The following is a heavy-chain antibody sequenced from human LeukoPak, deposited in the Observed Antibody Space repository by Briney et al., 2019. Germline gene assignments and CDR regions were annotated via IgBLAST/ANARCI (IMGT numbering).Heavy chain of an antibody. V-gene: IGHV4-59*01. CDR1: GGSISSYY. J-gene: IGHJ4*02. CDR2: IYYSGST. CDR3: ARVRAYAVTTEYFDY. D-gene: IGHD4-17*01. Sequence: SETLSLTCTVSGGSISSYYWSWIRQPPGKGLEWIGYIYYSGSTNYNPSLKSRVTISVDTSKNQFSLKLSSVTAADTAVYYCARVRAYAVTTEYFDYWGQGTLVTVSS.